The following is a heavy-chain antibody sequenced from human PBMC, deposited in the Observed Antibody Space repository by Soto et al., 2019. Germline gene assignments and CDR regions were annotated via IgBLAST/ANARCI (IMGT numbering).Heavy chain of an antibody. CDR1: GVTFSSYA. V-gene: IGHV1-69*13. CDR2: IIPIFGTA. CDR3: AREARHYYYYYGMDV. J-gene: IGHJ6*02. Sequence: SVKVSCKASGVTFSSYAISWVRQAPGQGLEWMGGIIPIFGTANYAQKFQGRVTITADESTSTAYMELSSLRSEDTAVYYCAREARHYYYYYGMDVWGQGTTVTVSS.